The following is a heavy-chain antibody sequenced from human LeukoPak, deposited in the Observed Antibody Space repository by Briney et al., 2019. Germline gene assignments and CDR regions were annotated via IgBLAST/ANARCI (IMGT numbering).Heavy chain of an antibody. J-gene: IGHJ3*02. Sequence: PGGSLRLSCAASGFPFSSYVMNWVRQAPGKGLEWVSYISSSGSTIYYADSVKGRFTISRDNAKNSLYLQMNSLRAEDTAVYYCARDCGGGSCYGPYDAFDIWGQGTMVTVSS. CDR1: GFPFSSYV. CDR2: ISSSGSTI. CDR3: ARDCGGGSCYGPYDAFDI. D-gene: IGHD2-15*01. V-gene: IGHV3-48*03.